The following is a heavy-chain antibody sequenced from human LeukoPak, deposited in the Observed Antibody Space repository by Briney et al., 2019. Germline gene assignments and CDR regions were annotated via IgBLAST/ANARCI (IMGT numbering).Heavy chain of an antibody. J-gene: IGHJ4*02. D-gene: IGHD6-13*01. CDR2: ISAYNGNT. V-gene: IGHV1-18*01. Sequence: GASVKVSCKASGYTFTSYGIGWVRQAPGQGLEWMGWISAYNGNTNYAQKLQGRVTMTTDTSTSTAYMELRSLRSDDTAVYYCARARGRIAAAGYYFDYWGQGTLVTVSS. CDR1: GYTFTSYG. CDR3: ARARGRIAAAGYYFDY.